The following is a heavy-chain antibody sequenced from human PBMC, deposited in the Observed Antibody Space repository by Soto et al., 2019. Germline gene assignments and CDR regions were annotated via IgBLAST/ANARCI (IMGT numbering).Heavy chain of an antibody. Sequence: QVQLVESGGGMVQPGWSLRLSCAASGFTFSDYGMHWVRQAPGEGLQWVAVIWFDGSNEHYADSVKGRFTISRDNSKNTLYLQMYSLRAGDTAVYYCARGSLYCSSTSCSYGMDVWGQGTTVTVSS. J-gene: IGHJ6*02. D-gene: IGHD2-15*01. CDR3: ARGSLYCSSTSCSYGMDV. V-gene: IGHV3-33*01. CDR1: GFTFSDYG. CDR2: IWFDGSNE.